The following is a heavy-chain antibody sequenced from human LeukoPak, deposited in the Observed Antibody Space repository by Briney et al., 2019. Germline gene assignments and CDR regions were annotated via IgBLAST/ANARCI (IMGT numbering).Heavy chain of an antibody. V-gene: IGHV1-18*01. D-gene: IGHD2-2*01. Sequence: ASVKVSCKASGYTFINYDFSWVRQAPGQGPEWMGWISTYNGNTNYAQKFQGRVTITADKSTSTAYMELSSLRSEDTAVYYCARDPLTYSTSSPNWFDPWGQGTLVTVSS. J-gene: IGHJ5*02. CDR1: GYTFINYD. CDR2: ISTYNGNT. CDR3: ARDPLTYSTSSPNWFDP.